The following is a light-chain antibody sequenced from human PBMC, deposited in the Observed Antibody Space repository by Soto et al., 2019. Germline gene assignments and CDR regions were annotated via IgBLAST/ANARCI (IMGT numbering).Light chain of an antibody. Sequence: QSVLTQSPSASASLGASVKLTCTLSSGHSNYAIAWHQQQPEKGPRYLMKLNSDGSHSKGDGIPDRFSGSSSGAERYLTISSLQSEDEADYYCQTCGTGTPWVFGGGTKLTVL. J-gene: IGLJ3*02. V-gene: IGLV4-69*01. CDR1: SGHSNYA. CDR2: LNSDGSH. CDR3: QTCGTGTPWV.